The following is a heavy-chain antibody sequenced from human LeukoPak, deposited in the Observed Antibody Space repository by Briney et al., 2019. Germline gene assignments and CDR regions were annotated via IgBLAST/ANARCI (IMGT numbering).Heavy chain of an antibody. J-gene: IGHJ3*02. CDR2: ISYDGSNK. V-gene: IGHV3-30*01. D-gene: IGHD2-2*02. CDR3: ARDRDCSSTSCYNAFDI. Sequence: PGRSLRLSCAASGFTFSSYAMHWVRQAPGKGLEWVAVISYDGSNKYNAGSVKGRFTISRDNSKNTLYLQMNSLRAEDTAVYYCARDRDCSSTSCYNAFDIWGQGTMVTVSS. CDR1: GFTFSSYA.